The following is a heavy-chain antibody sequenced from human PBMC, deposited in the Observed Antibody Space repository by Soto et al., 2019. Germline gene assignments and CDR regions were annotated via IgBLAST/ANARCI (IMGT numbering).Heavy chain of an antibody. Sequence: ASVKVSCKISGYTFSNYAISWVRQAPGQGLEWMGWVSPYNGNANYTEKFQGRVSMTTDTSTTTAYMELTSLTSDDTAIYYCARAISPSMAASDYWGDGTPVTVSS. J-gene: IGHJ4*01. CDR2: VSPYNGNA. CDR1: GYTFSNYA. V-gene: IGHV1-18*04. CDR3: ARAISPSMAASDY. D-gene: IGHD6-25*01.